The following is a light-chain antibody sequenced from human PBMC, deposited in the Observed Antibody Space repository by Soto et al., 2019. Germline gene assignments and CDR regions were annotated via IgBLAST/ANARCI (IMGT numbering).Light chain of an antibody. Sequence: EMVMTQSPAILSVSPGERATLSCRASQSVDTYVAWYQQKPGQAPRLLIYDASNRATGIPARFSGSGSGTDFTLTISSLEPGDFAVYYCQQRSNWPPRVTFGQGTRLEIK. V-gene: IGKV3-11*01. J-gene: IGKJ5*01. CDR2: DAS. CDR1: QSVDTY. CDR3: QQRSNWPPRVT.